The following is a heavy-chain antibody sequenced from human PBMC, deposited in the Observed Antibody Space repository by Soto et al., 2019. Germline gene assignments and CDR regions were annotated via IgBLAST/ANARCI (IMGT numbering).Heavy chain of an antibody. CDR2: ISAHNGNT. V-gene: IGHV1-18*01. J-gene: IGHJ4*02. Sequence: QVHLVQSGAEVKKPGASVKVSCKGSGYGFTTYGITWVRQAPGQGLEWMAWISAHNGNTNYAQKLQGRVTVTRDTSMSTAYMELRSLRSDDPAVYYCARGRYGDYWGQGALVTVSS. CDR3: ARGRYGDY. D-gene: IGHD1-1*01. CDR1: GYGFTTYG.